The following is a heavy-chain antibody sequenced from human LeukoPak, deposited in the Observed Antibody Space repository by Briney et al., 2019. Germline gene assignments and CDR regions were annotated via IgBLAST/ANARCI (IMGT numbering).Heavy chain of an antibody. CDR1: GGSISSYY. CDR2: IYYSGST. D-gene: IGHD5-18*01. V-gene: IGHV4-59*01. CDR3: ARGRKYSYGHRVNELGSGYFDN. Sequence: SETLSLTCTVSGGSISSYYWSWIRQPPGKGLEWIGYIYYSGSTNYNPSLKSPVTITVDTSKNQFSLKLSSVTAADTAVYYCARGRKYSYGHRVNELGSGYFDNWGQGTLVTVSS. J-gene: IGHJ4*02.